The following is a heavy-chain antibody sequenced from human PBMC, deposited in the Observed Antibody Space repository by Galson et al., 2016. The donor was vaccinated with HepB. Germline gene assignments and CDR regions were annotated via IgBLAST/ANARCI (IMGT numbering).Heavy chain of an antibody. CDR2: ISRSGSST. CDR3: VQGSTAPAV. Sequence: SLRLSCAASGFSFNNYGMTWVRQAPGKGLEVVSSISRSGSSTDYADSVKGRFTISRDNSKNTLSLQMNSLRAEDTAVYYCVQGSTAPAVWGKGTTFTISS. D-gene: IGHD1-26*01. J-gene: IGHJ6*04. CDR1: GFSFNNYG. V-gene: IGHV3-23*01.